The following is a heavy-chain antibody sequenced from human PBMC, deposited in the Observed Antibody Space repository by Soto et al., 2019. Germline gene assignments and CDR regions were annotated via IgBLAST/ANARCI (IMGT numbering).Heavy chain of an antibody. Sequence: EVQLVESGGGLVKPGGSLRLSCAASGFTFSSYSMNWVRQAPGKGLEWVSSISSSSSYIYYADSVKGRFTISRDNAKNSLYLQMNSLRAEDTAVYYCARDHFVKGWYGDRTGGAFDIWGQGTMVTVSS. CDR2: ISSSSSYI. V-gene: IGHV3-21*01. CDR3: ARDHFVKGWYGDRTGGAFDI. D-gene: IGHD4-17*01. J-gene: IGHJ3*02. CDR1: GFTFSSYS.